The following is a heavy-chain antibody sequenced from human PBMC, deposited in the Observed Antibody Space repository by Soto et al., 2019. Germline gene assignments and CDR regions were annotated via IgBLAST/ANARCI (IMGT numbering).Heavy chain of an antibody. Sequence: TLSLTCGVSGGTVASSHWWSWVRQSPGRGLEWIGNVYHTGDTNFNPSLQSRVTFSVDKSNNQFSLRLTSVTAADTAVYFCAREIVTAGGNNYFDPWGPGTLVTVSS. J-gene: IGHJ5*02. CDR3: AREIVTAGGNNYFDP. D-gene: IGHD2-21*02. CDR1: GGTVASSHW. V-gene: IGHV4-4*01. CDR2: VYHTGDT.